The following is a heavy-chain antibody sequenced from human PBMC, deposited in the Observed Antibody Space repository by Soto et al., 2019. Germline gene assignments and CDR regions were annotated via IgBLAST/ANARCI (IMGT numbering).Heavy chain of an antibody. D-gene: IGHD3-10*01. CDR1: GGTFSSYT. CDR2: IIPILGIA. V-gene: IGHV1-69*08. J-gene: IGHJ3*02. Sequence: QVQLVQSGAEVKKPGSSVKVSCKASGGTFSSYTISWVRQAPGQGLEWMGRIIPILGIANYAQKFQGRVTITADKSTSTAYMELSSLRSEDTAVYYCARESGPLGDAFDIWGQGTMVTVSS. CDR3: ARESGPLGDAFDI.